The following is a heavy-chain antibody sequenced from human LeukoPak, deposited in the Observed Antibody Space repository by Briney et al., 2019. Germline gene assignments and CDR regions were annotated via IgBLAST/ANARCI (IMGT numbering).Heavy chain of an antibody. D-gene: IGHD4-4*01. CDR1: GGSISSGGYS. CDR3: ARSHSNFGSDGMDV. CDR2: IYHSGST. Sequence: SETLSLTCAVSGGSISSGGYSWSWIRQPPGKGLEWIGYIYHSGSTYYNPSLKSRVTISVDRSKNQFSLKLSSVTAADTAVYYCARSHSNFGSDGMDVWGQGTTVTVSS. V-gene: IGHV4-30-2*01. J-gene: IGHJ6*02.